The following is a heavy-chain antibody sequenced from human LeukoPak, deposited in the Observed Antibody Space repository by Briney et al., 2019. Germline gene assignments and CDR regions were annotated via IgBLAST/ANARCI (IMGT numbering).Heavy chain of an antibody. D-gene: IGHD6-13*01. CDR2: INHGGST. CDR3: ARGRYVTTRGGAAAGFLDY. Sequence: PSETLSLTCAVYGGSFSGYYWSWIRQPPGKGLEWIGEINHGGSTNYNPSLKSRVTISVDTSQNQFSLRLSSVTAADTAVYYCARGRYVTTRGGAAAGFLDYWGQGTLVTVS. J-gene: IGHJ4*02. V-gene: IGHV4-34*01. CDR1: GGSFSGYY.